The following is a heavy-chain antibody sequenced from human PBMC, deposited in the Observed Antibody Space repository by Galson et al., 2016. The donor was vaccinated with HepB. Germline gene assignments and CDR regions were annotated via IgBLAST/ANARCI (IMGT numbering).Heavy chain of an antibody. V-gene: IGHV3-15*01. CDR2: IKSKTDGGTT. CDR1: GFTFSNAW. Sequence: SLRLSCAASGFTFSNAWMSWVRQAPGKGLEWVGRIKSKTDGGTTDYTAPVKGRFTISRDDSKNTLYLQMNSLKTEDTAVYYCTTDPQETNVVVVTATPYWGQGTLVTVSS. J-gene: IGHJ4*02. CDR3: TTDPQETNVVVVTATPY. D-gene: IGHD2-15*01.